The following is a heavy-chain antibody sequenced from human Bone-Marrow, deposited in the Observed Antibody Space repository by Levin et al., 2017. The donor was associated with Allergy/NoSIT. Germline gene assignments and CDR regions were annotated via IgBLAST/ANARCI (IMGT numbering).Heavy chain of an antibody. CDR3: ARDFVQRAIRPYGLDV. Sequence: GESLKISCAASGFTFSDYPMHWVRQAPGKGLEWVAVISYHGTNTYYADSVKGRITISRDNSKNTLYLQMDSLTTEDTAVYYCARDFVQRAIRPYGLDVWGQGTTVTVSS. CDR1: GFTFSDYP. J-gene: IGHJ6*02. CDR2: ISYHGTNT. V-gene: IGHV3-30*04. D-gene: IGHD2-21*01.